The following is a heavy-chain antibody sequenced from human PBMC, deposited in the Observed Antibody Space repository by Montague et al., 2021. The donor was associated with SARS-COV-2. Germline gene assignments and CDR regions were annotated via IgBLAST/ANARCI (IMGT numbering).Heavy chain of an antibody. D-gene: IGHD6-19*01. V-gene: IGHV4-59*13. CDR1: GDSISIYY. CDR2: VYYSGST. CDR3: ARGERGAWYNHYFDY. J-gene: IGHJ4*02. Sequence: SETLSLTCTASGDSISIYYWSWIRQPPGKGLEWIGYVYYSGSTNYNPSLKSRVTISVDTPKNRFSLKLMSVTAADTAVYYCARGERGAWYNHYFDYWGQGALVTVSS.